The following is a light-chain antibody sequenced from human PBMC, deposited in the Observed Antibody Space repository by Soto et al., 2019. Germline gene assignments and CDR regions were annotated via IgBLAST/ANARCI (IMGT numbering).Light chain of an antibody. Sequence: DIVMTQSPDSLAVSLGERATINCKSSQSVLYSSNNKNYLAWYQQKPGQPPKLLIYWASTRESGVPDRFSGSGSGTDFTLTISSLQAEDGAVYYCQQYYRTPRTFGQGTKVEIK. J-gene: IGKJ1*01. CDR3: QQYYRTPRT. V-gene: IGKV4-1*01. CDR1: QSVLYSSNNKNY. CDR2: WAS.